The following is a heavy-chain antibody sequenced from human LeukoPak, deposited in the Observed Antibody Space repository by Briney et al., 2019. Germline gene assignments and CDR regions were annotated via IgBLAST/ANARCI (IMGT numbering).Heavy chain of an antibody. V-gene: IGHV4-38-2*02. D-gene: IGHD3-22*01. CDR3: ARVDRYYYDSSGYYSLEY. CDR1: GYSISSGYY. J-gene: IGHJ4*02. Sequence: SETLSLTCTVSGYSISSGYYWGWIRQPPGKGLEWIGSIYTSGSTNYNPSLKSRVTISVDTSKNQFSLKLSSVTAADTAVYYCARVDRYYYDSSGYYSLEYWGQGTLVTVSS. CDR2: IYTSGST.